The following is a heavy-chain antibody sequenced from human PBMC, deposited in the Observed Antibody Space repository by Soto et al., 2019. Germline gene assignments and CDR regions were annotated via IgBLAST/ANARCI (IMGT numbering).Heavy chain of an antibody. D-gene: IGHD6-19*01. Sequence: QVQLVESGGGVVQPGRSLRLSCAASGFTCSRYGMHWVRQAPGKGLEWVAVISSDGSNKYYADCVKGRFTISRDNSKHTLYLQMNSLRAEDTAVYYCAKDGGSADYFDYWGQGTLVTVSS. V-gene: IGHV3-30*18. CDR1: GFTCSRYG. CDR2: ISSDGSNK. J-gene: IGHJ4*02. CDR3: AKDGGSADYFDY.